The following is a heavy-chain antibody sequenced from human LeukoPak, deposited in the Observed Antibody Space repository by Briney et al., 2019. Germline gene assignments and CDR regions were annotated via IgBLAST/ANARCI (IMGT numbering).Heavy chain of an antibody. V-gene: IGHV4-61*02. D-gene: IGHD1-7*01. CDR3: ARVELELTFDY. Sequence: PSETLSLTCTVSGGSISSGSYYWSWIRQPAGKGLEWIGRIYTSGSTNYNPSLKSRVTISVDTSKNQFSLKLSSVTAADTAVYYCARVELELTFDYWGQGTLVTVSS. J-gene: IGHJ4*02. CDR2: IYTSGST. CDR1: GGSISSGSYY.